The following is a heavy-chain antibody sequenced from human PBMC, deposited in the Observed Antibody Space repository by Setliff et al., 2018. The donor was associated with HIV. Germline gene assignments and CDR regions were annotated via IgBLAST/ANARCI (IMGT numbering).Heavy chain of an antibody. CDR3: ARDNGRYFDRGWFDP. CDR1: GFTFSTYS. D-gene: IGHD3-9*01. Sequence: PGGSLRLSCEASGFTFSTYSMNWVRQAPGKGLEWVSSISSSDNTIHYADSVRGRFTISRDNAKNSLYLQMNSLRAEDTAVYYCARDNGRYFDRGWFDPWGQGALVTVSS. CDR2: ISSSDNTI. V-gene: IGHV3-48*04. J-gene: IGHJ5*02.